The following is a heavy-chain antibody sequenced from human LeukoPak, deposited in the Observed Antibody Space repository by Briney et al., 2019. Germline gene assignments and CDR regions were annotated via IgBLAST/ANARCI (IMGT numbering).Heavy chain of an antibody. Sequence: GASVKVSCKASGYTFTSYGISWVRQAPGQGLEWRGWISAYNGNTNYAQKLQGRVTMTTDTSTSTAYMELRSLRSDDTAVYYCARDLVGGESNFFLYYYYGMDVWGQGTTVTVSS. D-gene: IGHD2-15*01. CDR2: ISAYNGNT. J-gene: IGHJ6*02. CDR3: ARDLVGGESNFFLYYYYGMDV. CDR1: GYTFTSYG. V-gene: IGHV1-18*01.